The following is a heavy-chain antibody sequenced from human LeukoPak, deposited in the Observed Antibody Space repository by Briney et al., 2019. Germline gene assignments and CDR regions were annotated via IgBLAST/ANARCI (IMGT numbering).Heavy chain of an antibody. D-gene: IGHD6-19*01. CDR1: GFTFSSYG. CDR2: IWYDGSNK. V-gene: IGHV3-33*06. Sequence: GGSLRLSCAASGFTFSSYGMHWVRQAPGKGLEWVAVIWYDGSNKYYADSVKGRFTISRDNSKNTLYLQMNSLRAEDTAVYYCAKDPAPSCSSGLDYWGQGTLVTVSS. CDR3: AKDPAPSCSSGLDY. J-gene: IGHJ4*02.